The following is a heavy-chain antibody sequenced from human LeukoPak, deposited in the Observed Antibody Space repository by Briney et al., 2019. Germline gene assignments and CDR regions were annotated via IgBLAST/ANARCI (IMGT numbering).Heavy chain of an antibody. J-gene: IGHJ2*01. CDR2: IYYSGST. CDR1: GGSISSYY. V-gene: IGHV4-59*01. CDR3: ARDGSGWYAAYFDL. D-gene: IGHD6-19*01. Sequence: PSETLSLTCTVSGGSISSYYWSWIRQPPGKGLEWIGYIYYSGSTNYNPSLKSRVTISVDTSKNQFSLKLSSVTAADTAVYYCARDGSGWYAAYFDLWGRGTLVTVSS.